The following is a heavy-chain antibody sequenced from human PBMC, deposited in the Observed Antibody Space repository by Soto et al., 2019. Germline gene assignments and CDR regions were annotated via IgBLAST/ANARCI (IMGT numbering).Heavy chain of an antibody. CDR2: ISWNSGSI. CDR3: AKDDGAVAGIGY. V-gene: IGHV3-9*01. CDR1: GFTFDDYA. D-gene: IGHD6-19*01. J-gene: IGHJ4*02. Sequence: EVQLVESGGGLVQPGRSLRLSCAASGFTFDDYAMHWVRQAPGKGLEWVSGISWNSGSIGYADSVQGRFTISRDNAKNSLYLQMNSLRAEDTALYYCAKDDGAVAGIGYCGQGTLVTVSS.